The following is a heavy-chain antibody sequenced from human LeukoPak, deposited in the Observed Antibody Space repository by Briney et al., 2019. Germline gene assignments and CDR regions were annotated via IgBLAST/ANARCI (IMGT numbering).Heavy chain of an antibody. CDR2: ISAYNGNT. CDR3: ARVTVSSLRYFDWWYNWFDP. V-gene: IGHV1-18*01. D-gene: IGHD3-9*01. Sequence: GASVKVSCKASGYTFTSYGISWVRQAPGQGLEWMGWISAYNGNTNHAQKLQGRVTMTTDTSTSTAYMELRSLRSDDTAVYYCARVTVSSLRYFDWWYNWFDPWGQGTLVTVSS. J-gene: IGHJ5*02. CDR1: GYTFTSYG.